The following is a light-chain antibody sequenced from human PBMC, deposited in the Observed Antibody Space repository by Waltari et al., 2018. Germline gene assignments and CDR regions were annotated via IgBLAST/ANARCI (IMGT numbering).Light chain of an antibody. CDR2: AAS. V-gene: IGKV3-11*01. J-gene: IGKJ5*01. CDR1: QSVDSY. CDR3: HQRSNWPIT. Sequence: EIALTQFPATLSLSPGESATLSCRASQSVDSYLLWYQQRRGQTPMLVMYAASRRATGIPARFSGSGSGTVFTLTISSLEPDDFAVYYCHQRSNWPITFGQGTRLEI.